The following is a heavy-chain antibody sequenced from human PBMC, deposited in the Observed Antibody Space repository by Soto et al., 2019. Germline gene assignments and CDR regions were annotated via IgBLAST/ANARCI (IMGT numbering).Heavy chain of an antibody. CDR2: IIPIFGTA. V-gene: IGHV1-69*13. J-gene: IGHJ6*02. D-gene: IGHD5-12*01. Sequence: ASVKVSCKASGGTFSSYAISWVRRAPGQGLEWMGGIIPIFGTANYAQKFQGRVTITADESTSTAYMELSSLRSEDTAVYYCARDPLMGYSGYDRLGNYYGMDVWGQGTTVTVSS. CDR3: ARDPLMGYSGYDRLGNYYGMDV. CDR1: GGTFSSYA.